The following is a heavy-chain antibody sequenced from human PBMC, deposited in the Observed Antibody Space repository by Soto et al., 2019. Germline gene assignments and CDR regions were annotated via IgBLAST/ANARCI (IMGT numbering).Heavy chain of an antibody. D-gene: IGHD5-18*01. CDR2: IWYDGSNK. CDR3: AREGATAMAYYFDY. J-gene: IGHJ4*02. V-gene: IGHV3-33*01. CDR1: GFTFSSYG. Sequence: SLRLSCAASGFTFSSYGMHWVRQAPGKGLEWVAVIWYDGSNKYYADSVKGRFTISRDNSKNTLYLQMNSLRAEDTAVYYCAREGATAMAYYFDYWGKGPLGTVSS.